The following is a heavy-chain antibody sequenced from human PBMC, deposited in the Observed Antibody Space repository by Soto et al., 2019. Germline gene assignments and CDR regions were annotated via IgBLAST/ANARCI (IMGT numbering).Heavy chain of an antibody. J-gene: IGHJ4*02. V-gene: IGHV1-69*13. CDR2: IIPIFGTA. D-gene: IGHD4-17*01. Sequence: SVKVSCKASGGTFSSYAISWVRQAPGQGLEWMGGIIPIFGTANYAQKFQGRVTITADESTSTAYMELSSLRSEDTAVYYCARDHLNYGGNPYYCDCWGQGTLVAVSS. CDR1: GGTFSSYA. CDR3: ARDHLNYGGNPYYCDC.